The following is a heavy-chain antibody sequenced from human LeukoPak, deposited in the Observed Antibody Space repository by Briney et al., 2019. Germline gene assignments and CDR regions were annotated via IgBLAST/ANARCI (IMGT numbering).Heavy chain of an antibody. CDR2: ISSGAYSK. CDR1: EFTFSTYA. Sequence: GGSLRLSCAASEFTFSTYAIHWVRQAPGKGLEWVALISSGAYSKYNAASVKGRFTISRDNSKNTLSLQMNNLRPEDTAVYYCARGSGGDAYHPLDYWGQGILVTVSS. V-gene: IGHV3-30-3*01. D-gene: IGHD3-16*01. CDR3: ARGSGGDAYHPLDY. J-gene: IGHJ4*02.